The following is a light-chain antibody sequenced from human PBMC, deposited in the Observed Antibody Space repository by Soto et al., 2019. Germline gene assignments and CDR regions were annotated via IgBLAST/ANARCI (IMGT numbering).Light chain of an antibody. CDR2: DAS. CDR3: QQYGSSVT. CDR1: QSVSSSY. J-gene: IGKJ5*01. V-gene: IGKV3D-20*01. Sequence: EIVLTQSPATLSLSPGERATLSCGASQSVSSSYLAWYQQKPGLAPRLLMYDASSRATGIPDRFSGSGSGTDFTLTISRLEPEDFAVYYCQQYGSSVTFGQGTRLEIK.